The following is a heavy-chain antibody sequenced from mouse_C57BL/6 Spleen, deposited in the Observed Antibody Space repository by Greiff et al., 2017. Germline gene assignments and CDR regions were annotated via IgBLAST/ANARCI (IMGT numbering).Heavy chain of an antibody. Sequence: EVQGVESGGDLVKPGGSLKLSCAASGFTFSSYGMSWVRQTPDKRLEWVATISSGGSYTYYPDSVKGRFTISRDNAKNTLYLQMSSLKSEDTAMYYCARHDYYGSSLDYWGQGTTLTVSS. CDR3: ARHDYYGSSLDY. J-gene: IGHJ2*01. D-gene: IGHD1-1*01. V-gene: IGHV5-6*01. CDR1: GFTFSSYG. CDR2: ISSGGSYT.